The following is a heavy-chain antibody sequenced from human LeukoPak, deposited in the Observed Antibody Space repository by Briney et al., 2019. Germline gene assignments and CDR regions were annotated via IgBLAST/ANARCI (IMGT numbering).Heavy chain of an antibody. V-gene: IGHV4-38-2*02. CDR3: ARPNIRYCSGGACSNDGSDY. CDR1: AYSISSGYF. J-gene: IGHJ4*02. Sequence: SETLSLTCTVSAYSISSGYFWGWIRQPPGKGLEWIGSIYSSGSTYYNPSLKSRVTISVDTSKNQFSLQLSSVTAADTAVYYCARPNIRYCSGGACSNDGSDYWGQGTLVTVSS. D-gene: IGHD2-15*01. CDR2: IYSSGST.